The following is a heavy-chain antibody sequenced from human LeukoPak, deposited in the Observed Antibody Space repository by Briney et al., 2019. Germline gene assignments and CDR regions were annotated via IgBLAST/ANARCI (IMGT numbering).Heavy chain of an antibody. CDR1: GFTFSNYA. CDR2: IRHDGSDI. V-gene: IGHV3-30*02. J-gene: IGHJ4*02. CDR3: ATGGSWFSDY. Sequence: GGSLRLSCAASGFTFSNYAMHWVRQAPGKGLEWVAFIRHDGSDIYYADSVKGRFTISRDNAKNTLYLQMNSLRAEDTAVYYCATGGSWFSDYWGQGTLVTVSS. D-gene: IGHD1-26*01.